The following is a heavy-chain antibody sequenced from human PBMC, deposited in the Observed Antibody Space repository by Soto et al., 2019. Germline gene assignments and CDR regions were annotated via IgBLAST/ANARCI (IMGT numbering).Heavy chain of an antibody. D-gene: IGHD2-15*01. CDR1: GESISSGDHY. J-gene: IGHJ6*02. CDR3: ARDAGYCNSVSCYPYNMDV. Sequence: PSETLSLTCTVSGESISSGDHYWSWVRQSPGEGLEWIGFIYYSGNTYYNPSLKSRVSMSVDTSNNQFSLELNSVTAADTAVYYCARDAGYCNSVSCYPYNMDVWGQGTTVTVSS. V-gene: IGHV4-30-4*01. CDR2: IYYSGNT.